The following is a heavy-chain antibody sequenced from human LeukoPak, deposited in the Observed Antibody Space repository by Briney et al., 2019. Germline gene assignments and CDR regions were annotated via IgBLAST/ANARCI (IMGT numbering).Heavy chain of an antibody. CDR3: ARDGRGWYDY. Sequence: KPSETLSLTCTVSGGSISSYYWSWIRQTPGKGLEWIGYIYYSGSTNYNPSLKSRVTISVDTSKNQFSLKLSSVTAADTAVYYCARDGRGWYDYWGQGTLVTVSS. CDR2: IYYSGST. D-gene: IGHD6-19*01. V-gene: IGHV4-59*01. J-gene: IGHJ4*02. CDR1: GGSISSYY.